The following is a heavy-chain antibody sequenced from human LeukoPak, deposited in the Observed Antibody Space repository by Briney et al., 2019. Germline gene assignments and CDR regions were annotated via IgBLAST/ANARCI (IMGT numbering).Heavy chain of an antibody. CDR3: AKDLISSPYYYDSNGYWGPGPFDY. CDR1: GFTFSSYA. Sequence: GGSLRLSCAASGFTFSSYAMSWVRQAPGKGLELVSAISGSGGSTYYADSVKGRFTISRDNSKNTLYLQMNSLRAEDTAVYYCAKDLISSPYYYDSNGYWGPGPFDYWGQGTLVTVSS. V-gene: IGHV3-23*01. CDR2: ISGSGGST. D-gene: IGHD3-22*01. J-gene: IGHJ4*02.